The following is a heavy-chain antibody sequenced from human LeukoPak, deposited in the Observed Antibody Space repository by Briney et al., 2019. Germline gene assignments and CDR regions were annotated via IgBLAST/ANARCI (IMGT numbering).Heavy chain of an antibody. CDR1: GFTFSSYA. CDR3: VRGAGPLFDP. Sequence: GGSLRLSCAASGFTFSSYAMSWVRQAPGKGLEWVSAISGSGGSTYYADSVKGRFTVSRDNAKNSLYLQMNGLRADDTAVYYCVRGAGPLFDPWGQGTLVTVSS. V-gene: IGHV3-23*01. CDR2: ISGSGGST. J-gene: IGHJ5*02.